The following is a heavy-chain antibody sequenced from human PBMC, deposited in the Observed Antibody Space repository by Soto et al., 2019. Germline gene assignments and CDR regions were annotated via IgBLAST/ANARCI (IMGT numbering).Heavy chain of an antibody. D-gene: IGHD3-22*01. CDR3: AKDTYYYDSSGHAPYYYYYGMDV. CDR2: ISYDGSNK. Sequence: GGSLRLSCAASGFTFSSYGMHWVRQAPGKGLEWVAVISYDGSNKYYADSVKGRFTISRDNSKNTLYLQMNSLRTEDTAVYYCAKDTYYYDSSGHAPYYYYYGMDVWGQGTTVTVS. V-gene: IGHV3-30*18. CDR1: GFTFSSYG. J-gene: IGHJ6*02.